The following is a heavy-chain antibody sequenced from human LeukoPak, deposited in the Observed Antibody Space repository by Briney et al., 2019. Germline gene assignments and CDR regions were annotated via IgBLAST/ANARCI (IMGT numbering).Heavy chain of an antibody. CDR2: IIPIFGTA. J-gene: IGHJ6*03. D-gene: IGHD2-2*01. Sequence: SVKVSCKASGGTFSSYAISWVRQAPGQGLEWMGGIIPIFGTANYAQKFQGRVTITTDESTSTAYMELSSLRSEDTAVYYCARDTRYCSSTSCHGIYYYYMDVWGKGTTVTVSS. CDR1: GGTFSSYA. V-gene: IGHV1-69*05. CDR3: ARDTRYCSSTSCHGIYYYYMDV.